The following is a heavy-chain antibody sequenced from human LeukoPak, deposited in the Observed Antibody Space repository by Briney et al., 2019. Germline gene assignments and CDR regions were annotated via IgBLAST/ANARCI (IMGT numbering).Heavy chain of an antibody. CDR2: ISSYNGKT. J-gene: IGHJ4*02. CDR1: GYXFTSYS. Sequence: ASVKVSCKSSGYXFTSYSIIRVRQAPGQGLEWVGWISSYNGKTNYGKNVQGRVTMTTDTSTSTAYMELRSLRSDDTAIYYCARNYDSSKDGNDYWGQGTLVTVSS. V-gene: IGHV1-18*01. CDR3: ARNYDSSKDGNDY. D-gene: IGHD3-22*01.